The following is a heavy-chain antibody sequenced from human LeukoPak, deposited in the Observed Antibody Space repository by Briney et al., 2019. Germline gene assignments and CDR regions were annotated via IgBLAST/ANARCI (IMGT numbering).Heavy chain of an antibody. J-gene: IGHJ4*02. CDR3: AKDKSASGSYVDY. Sequence: GGSLRLSCAASGFIVSGDFMSWVRQAPGKGLEWVSVIYSDGSTYYADSVKGRFTISRDNSKNTLYLQMNSLRTEDTAVYYCAKDKSASGSYVDYWGQGTLVTVSS. V-gene: IGHV3-66*02. D-gene: IGHD1-26*01. CDR1: GFIVSGDF. CDR2: IYSDGST.